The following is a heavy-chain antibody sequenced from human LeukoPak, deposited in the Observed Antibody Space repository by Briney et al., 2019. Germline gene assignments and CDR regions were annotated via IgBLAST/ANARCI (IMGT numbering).Heavy chain of an antibody. CDR1: GYTFTSHG. V-gene: IGHV1-18*01. CDR3: ARGLQENLAWLTAFSAFDI. D-gene: IGHD6-19*01. CDR2: ISAYNGNT. J-gene: IGHJ3*02. Sequence: ASVKVSCKPSGYTFTSHGITWVRQAPGQGLEWVGWISAYNGNTNYAQKVQGRVTMTTDTSTSTAYMELRSLRSDDTAVYYCARGLQENLAWLTAFSAFDIWGQGTMVTVSS.